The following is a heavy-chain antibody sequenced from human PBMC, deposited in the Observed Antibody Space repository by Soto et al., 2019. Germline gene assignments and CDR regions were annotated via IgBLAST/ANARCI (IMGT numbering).Heavy chain of an antibody. CDR3: AKMTNDAVVSAFDAFDI. D-gene: IGHD2-15*01. CDR1: GFTFSSYA. Sequence: EVPLLESGGGLVQPGGSLRLSCAASGFTFSSYAMSWVRQAPGKGLEWDPAICGSGGSTYYADSVKGRFTISRDNYYKTLDLQMNSLSAEDTAVYYCAKMTNDAVVSAFDAFDIWGQGTMVTVSS. V-gene: IGHV3-23*01. J-gene: IGHJ3*02. CDR2: ICGSGGST.